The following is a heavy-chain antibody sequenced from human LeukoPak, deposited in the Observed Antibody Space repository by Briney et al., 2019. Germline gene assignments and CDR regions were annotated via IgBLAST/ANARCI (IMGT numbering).Heavy chain of an antibody. J-gene: IGHJ4*02. Sequence: ASVKVSCKASGYTFTGYYMHWVRQAPGQGLEWMGWINPNSGGTNYAQTFQGRVTMTRDTSISTAYMELSRLRSDDTAVYYCARVGLHWGQGTMVTVSS. V-gene: IGHV1-2*02. D-gene: IGHD5-12*01. CDR2: INPNSGGT. CDR1: GYTFTGYY. CDR3: ARVGLH.